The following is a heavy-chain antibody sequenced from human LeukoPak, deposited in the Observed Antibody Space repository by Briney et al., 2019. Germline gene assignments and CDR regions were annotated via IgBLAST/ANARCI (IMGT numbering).Heavy chain of an antibody. J-gene: IGHJ5*02. CDR3: ARGGYYGSGNDFRFDP. CDR2: IHYTGST. V-gene: IGHV4-61*05. D-gene: IGHD3-10*01. CDR1: PGSISSSNYY. Sequence: SETLSLTCTVSPGSISSSNYYWGWIRQPPGKGLECIGYIHYTGSTNYNPSLKSRVTISVDTSKNQFSLKLSSVTAADTAIYYCARGGYYGSGNDFRFDPWGQGTLVTVSS.